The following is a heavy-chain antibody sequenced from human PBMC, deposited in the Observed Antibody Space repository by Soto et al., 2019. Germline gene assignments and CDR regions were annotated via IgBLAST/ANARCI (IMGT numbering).Heavy chain of an antibody. J-gene: IGHJ4*02. V-gene: IGHV1-3*01. D-gene: IGHD6-19*01. CDR2: INCGSGNT. CDR1: GYNFTTYV. Sequence: QVPLVQSGAEVKQPGASASVSCKASGYNFTTYVVHWLRQAPGQGPEWMGWINCGSGNTVYSQKFQGRVTFTRDTSATTAHMDLNSLTSGDTAVYYCARGYTSGWTFDFWGRGTLVTVSS. CDR3: ARGYTSGWTFDF.